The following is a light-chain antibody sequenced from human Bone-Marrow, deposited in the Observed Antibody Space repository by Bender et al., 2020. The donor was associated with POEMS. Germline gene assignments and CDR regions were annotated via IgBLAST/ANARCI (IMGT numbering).Light chain of an antibody. CDR2: GYN. Sequence: QSALTQPPSASGSPGQSVTISCTGTSSDVGGSNFVSWYQHLPGTAPKLLIYGYNNRPSGVPDRFSGSKSGTSASLAITGLQAEDEGDYYCQSYDNSLGGWVFGGGTKLTVL. J-gene: IGLJ3*02. CDR3: QSYDNSLGGWV. V-gene: IGLV2-8*01. CDR1: SSDVGGSNF.